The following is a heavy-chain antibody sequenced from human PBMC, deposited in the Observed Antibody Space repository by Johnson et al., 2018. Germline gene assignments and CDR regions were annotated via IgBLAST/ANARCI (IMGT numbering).Heavy chain of an antibody. CDR2: IGSGGSVI. CDR3: ATDKPDWAMDY. V-gene: IGHV3-48*01. CDR1: GFTFSNYH. Sequence: EVQLVESGGGLVQPGGSLRLSCTASGFTFSNYHMNWVRQAPGKGLEWVSYIGSGGSVIYYADSVKGRFTISRDNAKNSLYLQMNSLRAEDTAVYYCATDKPDWAMDYWGQGTLVTVSS. D-gene: IGHD3-9*01. J-gene: IGHJ4*02.